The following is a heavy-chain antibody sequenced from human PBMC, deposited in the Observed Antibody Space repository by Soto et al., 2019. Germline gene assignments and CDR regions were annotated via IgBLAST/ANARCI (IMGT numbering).Heavy chain of an antibody. Sequence: ASVKVSCKASGYTFTSYGISWVRQAPGQGLEWMGWISAYNGNTNYAQRLQGRVTMTTDTSTSTAYMELRSLRSDDTAVYYCARSYIVVVPAAVGGDDAFDIWGQGTMVTVSS. J-gene: IGHJ3*02. D-gene: IGHD2-2*01. CDR1: GYTFTSYG. CDR3: ARSYIVVVPAAVGGDDAFDI. CDR2: ISAYNGNT. V-gene: IGHV1-18*04.